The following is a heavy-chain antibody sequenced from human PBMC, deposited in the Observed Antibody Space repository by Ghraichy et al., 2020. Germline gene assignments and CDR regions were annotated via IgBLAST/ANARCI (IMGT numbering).Heavy chain of an antibody. CDR3: ARHHATWSEVPGPIDY. CDR2: IYYSGST. CDR1: GGSISSSSYY. J-gene: IGHJ4*02. V-gene: IGHV4-39*07. D-gene: IGHD1-1*01. Sequence: SETLSLTCTVSGGSISSSSYYWGWIRQPPGKGLEWIGSIYYSGSTYYNPSLKSRVTISVDTSKNQFSLKLSSVTAADTAVYYCARHHATWSEVPGPIDYWGQGTLVTVSS.